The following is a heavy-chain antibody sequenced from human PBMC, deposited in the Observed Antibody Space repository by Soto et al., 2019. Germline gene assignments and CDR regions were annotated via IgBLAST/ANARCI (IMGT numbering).Heavy chain of an antibody. CDR3: ARAGRYYDNSERYYGMDV. D-gene: IGHD3-22*01. V-gene: IGHV1-69*01. J-gene: IGHJ6*02. CDR1: GGTFSSYA. Sequence: QVQLVQSGAEVKKPGSSVKVSCKDSGGTFSSYAISWVRQAPGQGLEWMGGIIPIFGTANYAQKFQGRVTITADESTSTAYMELSSLRSEDTAVYYWARAGRYYDNSERYYGMDVWGQGTTVTVSS. CDR2: IIPIFGTA.